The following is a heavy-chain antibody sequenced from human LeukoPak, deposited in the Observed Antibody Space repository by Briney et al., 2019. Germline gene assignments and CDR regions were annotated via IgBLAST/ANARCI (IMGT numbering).Heavy chain of an antibody. CDR1: GGSISSSSYY. V-gene: IGHV4-39*01. Sequence: PSETLSLTCTVSGGSISSSSYYWGWIRQPPGKGLEWIGSIYYSGSTYYNPSLKSRVTISVDTSKNQFSLKLSSVTAADTAVYYCARGYSSGYYWFDPWGQGTLVTVSS. CDR2: IYYSGST. CDR3: ARGYSSGYYWFDP. D-gene: IGHD3-22*01. J-gene: IGHJ5*02.